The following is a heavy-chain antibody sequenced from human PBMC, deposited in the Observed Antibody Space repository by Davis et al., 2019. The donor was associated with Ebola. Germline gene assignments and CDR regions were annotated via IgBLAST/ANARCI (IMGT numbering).Heavy chain of an antibody. CDR3: ARYFDWLGFDY. D-gene: IGHD3-9*01. CDR1: GFTFSSYG. J-gene: IGHJ4*02. CDR2: IYHSGST. V-gene: IGHV4-30-2*01. Sequence: SCAASGFTFSSYGMNWVRQIPGKGLEWIGYIYHSGSTYYNPSLKSRVTISVDKSENHFSLKLSSVTAADTAVYYCARYFDWLGFDYWGQGTLVTVSS.